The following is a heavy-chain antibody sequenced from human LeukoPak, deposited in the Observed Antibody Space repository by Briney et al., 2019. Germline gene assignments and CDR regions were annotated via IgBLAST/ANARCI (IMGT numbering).Heavy chain of an antibody. Sequence: PGGSLRLSCAASGFTFSSYDMSWVRQAPGKGLEWVSAISGSGGTTYYADSVKGRFTISRDNSKNTLYLQMNSLRAEDTAVYYCAKGHTFDWLLGDYWGQGTLVTVSS. D-gene: IGHD3-9*01. CDR2: ISGSGGTT. V-gene: IGHV3-23*01. CDR1: GFTFSSYD. CDR3: AKGHTFDWLLGDY. J-gene: IGHJ4*02.